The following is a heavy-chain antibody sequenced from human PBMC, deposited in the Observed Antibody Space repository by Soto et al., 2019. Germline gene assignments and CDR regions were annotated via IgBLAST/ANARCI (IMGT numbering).Heavy chain of an antibody. CDR2: IKEDGSEK. CDR3: ASHPPRGDYNKYSTTY. D-gene: IGHD4-4*01. CDR1: GFTFRNYW. J-gene: IGHJ4*02. V-gene: IGHV3-7*03. Sequence: GGSLRLSCVVSGFTFRNYWMSWVRQDPGKGLEWVANIKEDGSEKYYMDFVKGRFAISRDNARNSLYLQMNSLRAEDTAVYYCASHPPRGDYNKYSTTYWGQGTLVTSPQ.